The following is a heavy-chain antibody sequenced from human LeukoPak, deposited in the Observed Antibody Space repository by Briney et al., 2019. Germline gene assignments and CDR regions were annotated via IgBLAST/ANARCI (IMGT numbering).Heavy chain of an antibody. Sequence: PSETLSLTCTVSGGSISPYFWSWIRQPPGKGPEWIGYIYYRGSTNYNPSLKSRVTISLDTSKDQFSLKLSSVTAADTAVYYCAREGVVKGYFDYWGQGTLVTVSS. D-gene: IGHD3-3*01. CDR1: GGSISPYF. J-gene: IGHJ4*02. CDR2: IYYRGST. V-gene: IGHV4-59*01. CDR3: AREGVVKGYFDY.